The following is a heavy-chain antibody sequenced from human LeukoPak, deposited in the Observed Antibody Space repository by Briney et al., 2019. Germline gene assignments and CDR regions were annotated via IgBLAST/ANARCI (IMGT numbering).Heavy chain of an antibody. CDR3: AKDFVGPDDY. CDR2: IDSNGRTI. D-gene: IGHD1-26*01. J-gene: IGHJ4*02. CDR1: GFTFSSYW. Sequence: GGSLRLSCAASGFTFSSYWMHWARQAPGKGLVWVSRIDSNGRTINYADSVKGRFTISRDNANSMLYLQMNSLRAEDSAVYYCAKDFVGPDDYWGQGTLVTVSS. V-gene: IGHV3-74*01.